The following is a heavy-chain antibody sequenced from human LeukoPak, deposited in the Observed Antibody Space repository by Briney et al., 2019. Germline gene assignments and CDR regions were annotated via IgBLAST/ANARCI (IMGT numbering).Heavy chain of an antibody. D-gene: IGHD3-16*02. Sequence: GGSLRLSCSASGFTFSSYAMHWVRQAPGKGLEYVSAISSNGGSTYYADSVKGRFTISRDNSKNTLYLQMSSLRAEDTAVYYCVVISGHYYYGMDVWGQGTTVTVSS. J-gene: IGHJ6*02. CDR1: GFTFSSYA. CDR2: ISSNGGST. CDR3: VVISGHYYYGMDV. V-gene: IGHV3-64D*06.